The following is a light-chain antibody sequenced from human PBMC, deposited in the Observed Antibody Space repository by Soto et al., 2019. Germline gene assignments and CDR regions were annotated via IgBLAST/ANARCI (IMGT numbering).Light chain of an antibody. CDR2: GAS. CDR1: QSVRSSY. J-gene: IGKJ1*01. Sequence: EIVLTQSPGTLSLSPGERATLNCRASQSVRSSYLAWYQQQPGQAPRLLIHGASRRATGTPDRFSRSGSGTDFTLTINRLEPEDFAVYFCQQYGDMWTFGQGTKVDIK. CDR3: QQYGDMWT. V-gene: IGKV3-20*01.